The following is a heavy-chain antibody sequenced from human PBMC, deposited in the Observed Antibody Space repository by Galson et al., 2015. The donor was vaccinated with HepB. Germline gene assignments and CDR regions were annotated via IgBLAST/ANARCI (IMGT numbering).Heavy chain of an antibody. D-gene: IGHD3-3*01. CDR1: GFTFSSYG. Sequence: SLRLSCAASGFTFSSYGMHWVRQAPGKGLEWVAVISYDGSNKYYADSVKGRFTISRDNSKNTLYLQMNSLRAEDTAVYYCAKDPTDPGMFWSGYITYFDYWGQGTLVTVSS. CDR3: AKDPTDPGMFWSGYITYFDY. V-gene: IGHV3-30*18. CDR2: ISYDGSNK. J-gene: IGHJ4*02.